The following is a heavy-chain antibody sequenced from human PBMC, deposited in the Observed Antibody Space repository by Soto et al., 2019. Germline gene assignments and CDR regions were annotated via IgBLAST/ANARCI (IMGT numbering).Heavy chain of an antibody. CDR3: ARGSSGWPPRY. V-gene: IGHV4-59*01. D-gene: IGHD6-19*01. J-gene: IGHJ4*02. Sequence: QVQLQESGPGLVKPSETLSLNCTVSGGPISSYYWSWIRQSPGKGLEWIGYIYYSGSTNYNPSLKSRVTISVDTSKNQFSLELSSVTAVDTAVYYCARGSSGWPPRYWGQGTLVTVSS. CDR1: GGPISSYY. CDR2: IYYSGST.